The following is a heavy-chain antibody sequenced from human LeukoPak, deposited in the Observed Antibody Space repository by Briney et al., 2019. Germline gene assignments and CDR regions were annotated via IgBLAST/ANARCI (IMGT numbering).Heavy chain of an antibody. CDR2: IYYRGST. CDR1: GGSISTYY. V-gene: IGHV4-59*06. J-gene: IGHJ3*02. CDR3: ANFSSTGAFGI. D-gene: IGHD2-8*02. Sequence: PSETLSLTCTVAGGSISTYYWSWVRQPPGKGREWIGYIYYRGSTYYNPSLKSRVTISVDTSKNQFSLKLSSVTAADTAVYYCANFSSTGAFGIWGQGTMVTVSS.